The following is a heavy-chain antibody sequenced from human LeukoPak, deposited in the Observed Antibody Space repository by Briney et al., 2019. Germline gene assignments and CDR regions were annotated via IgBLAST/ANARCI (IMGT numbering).Heavy chain of an antibody. D-gene: IGHD5-18*01. CDR2: IIPIFGTA. J-gene: IGHJ3*02. Sequence: SVKVSCKASGGTFSSYAISWVRQAPGQGLEWMGGIIPIFGTANYAQKFQGRVTITTDESTSTAYVELSSLRSEDTAVYYCARPQRGYSYSAFDIWGQGTMVTVSS. CDR1: GGTFSSYA. CDR3: ARPQRGYSYSAFDI. V-gene: IGHV1-69*05.